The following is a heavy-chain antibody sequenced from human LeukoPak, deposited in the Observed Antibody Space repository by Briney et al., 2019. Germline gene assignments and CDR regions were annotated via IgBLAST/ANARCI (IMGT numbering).Heavy chain of an antibody. Sequence: GGSLRLSCAASGFTFSSYSMNWVRQARGKGLEWVSYISSSSSTIYYADSVKGRFTISRDNAKNSLYLQMNSLRDEDTAVYYCARVVGATAFSPAGRHWGQGTLVTVSS. D-gene: IGHD1-26*01. CDR1: GFTFSSYS. V-gene: IGHV3-48*02. CDR2: ISSSSSTI. CDR3: ARVVGATAFSPAGRH. J-gene: IGHJ4*02.